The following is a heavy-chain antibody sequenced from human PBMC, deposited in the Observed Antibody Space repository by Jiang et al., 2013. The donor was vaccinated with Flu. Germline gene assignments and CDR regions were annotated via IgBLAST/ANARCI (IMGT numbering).Heavy chain of an antibody. CDR2: IYPGDSDT. CDR3: ARPAYYSSSWTFFDL. J-gene: IGHJ2*01. D-gene: IGHD6-13*01. V-gene: IGHV5-51*01. Sequence: GWVRQMPGKGLEWMGIIYPGDSDTRYSPSFQGQVTISADKSISTAYLQWSSLKASDTAMYYCARPAYYSSSWTFFDLWGRGTLVTVSS.